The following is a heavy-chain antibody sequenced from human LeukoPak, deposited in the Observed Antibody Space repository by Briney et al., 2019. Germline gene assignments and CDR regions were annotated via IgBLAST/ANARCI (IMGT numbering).Heavy chain of an antibody. CDR2: IYYRGST. J-gene: IGHJ4*02. CDR3: AISPISYISGITPQPPFDY. Sequence: SETLSHTCAVYGGSFSGYYWRWIRQPPGKGLEWIAYIYYRGSTYYNPSLTSRICISIATSKNQFSLKLSAMTAADTAVYYCAISPISYISGITPQPPFDYWGQGTLVTVSS. V-gene: IGHV4-30-4*01. CDR1: GGSFSGYY. D-gene: IGHD3-10*01.